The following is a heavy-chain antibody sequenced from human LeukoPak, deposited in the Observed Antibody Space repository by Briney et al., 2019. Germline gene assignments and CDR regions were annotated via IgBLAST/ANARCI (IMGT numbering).Heavy chain of an antibody. V-gene: IGHV3-23*01. CDR2: ISGSGYST. Sequence: GGSLRLSCAASGFPFSIFAMSGVPEAPGEGVEWVSAISGSGYSTYYTASAKGRFPIPRESSKNTLSLKINRLRTETTAVFYVVKLVWVGELFWGHFLEDFWGQGTLVTVSS. CDR3: VKLVWVGELFWGHFLEDF. CDR1: GFPFSIFA. D-gene: IGHD3-10*01. J-gene: IGHJ4*02.